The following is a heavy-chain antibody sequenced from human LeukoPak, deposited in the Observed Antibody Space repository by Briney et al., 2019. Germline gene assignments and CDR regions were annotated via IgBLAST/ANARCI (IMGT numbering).Heavy chain of an antibody. CDR3: TRDPNGHYVGAFDM. J-gene: IGHJ3*02. Sequence: GGSLRLSCAASGITFSTYAMTWVRQAPGKGLEWVSSIRGSGGGTDYADSVKGRFTISRDNSRDTLFLQMNSLRAEDTALYYCTRDPNGHYVGAFDMWGPGTMVTVSS. D-gene: IGHD4-17*01. CDR2: IRGSGGGT. CDR1: GITFSTYA. V-gene: IGHV3-23*01.